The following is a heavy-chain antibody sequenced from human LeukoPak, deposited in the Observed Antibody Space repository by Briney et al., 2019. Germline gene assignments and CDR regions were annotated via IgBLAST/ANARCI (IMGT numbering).Heavy chain of an antibody. CDR2: IYYSGKT. J-gene: IGHJ5*02. CDR1: GGSVSRSSYY. V-gene: IGHV4-39*07. CDR3: SSDRADNVGGQEWFDP. D-gene: IGHD2-15*01. Sequence: SETLSLTCTVSGGSVSRSSYYWVRQPPPPGQEWMGFVNIYYSGKTYYNPSLKSRVTISVDTSKNQLSLKLSSVTAADTAVYYCSSDRADNVGGQEWFDPWGQGTLVTVSS.